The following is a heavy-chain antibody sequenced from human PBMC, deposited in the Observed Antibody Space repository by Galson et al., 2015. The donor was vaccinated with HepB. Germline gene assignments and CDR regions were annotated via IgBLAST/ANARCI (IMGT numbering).Heavy chain of an antibody. V-gene: IGHV1-2*02. CDR3: ARDRPQDY. CDR2: INPNTADT. Sequence: SVKVSCKASGYTFTAYYINWVRQAPGQGLEWMGWINPNTADTNYAQKFRGRVTMTRDTSISTAYLDLRDLRSDDTAVYYCARDRPQDYWGQGTLVTVSS. CDR1: GYTFTAYY. J-gene: IGHJ4*02.